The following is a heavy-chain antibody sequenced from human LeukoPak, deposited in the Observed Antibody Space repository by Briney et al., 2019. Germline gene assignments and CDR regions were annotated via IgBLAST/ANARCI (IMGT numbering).Heavy chain of an antibody. CDR1: GYTFTSYG. CDR2: ISAYNRNT. CDR3: ATDLRAGYSYGFDI. J-gene: IGHJ3*02. Sequence: GASVKVPCKASGYTFTSYGIRRVRQAPGEGLEWMEWISAYNRNTIYAQKLQGRVTMTEDTSTDTAYMELSSLRSEETAVYYCATDLRAGYSYGFDIWGQGTMVTVSS. D-gene: IGHD5-18*01. V-gene: IGHV1-18*01.